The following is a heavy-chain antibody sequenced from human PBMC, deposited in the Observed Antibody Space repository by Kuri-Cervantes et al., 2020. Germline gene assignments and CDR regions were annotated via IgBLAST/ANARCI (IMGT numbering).Heavy chain of an antibody. CDR1: GGTFSSYT. J-gene: IGHJ4*02. V-gene: IGHV1-69*02. Sequence: SVKVSCKASGGTFSSYTISWVRQAPGQGLEWMGRIIPILGIANYAQEFQGRVTITADKSTSTAYMELSSLRSEDTAVYYCARVGSGWYPFDYWGQGTLVTVSS. CDR3: ARVGSGWYPFDY. D-gene: IGHD6-19*01. CDR2: IIPILGIA.